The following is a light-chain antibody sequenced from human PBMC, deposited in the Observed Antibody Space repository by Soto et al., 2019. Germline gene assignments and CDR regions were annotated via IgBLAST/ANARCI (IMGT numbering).Light chain of an antibody. J-gene: IGKJ1*01. V-gene: IGKV1-5*01. CDR2: DAS. Sequence: DIQMTQSPSTLSASVGDRVTITCRASQSISSWLAWYQQKPGKAPKLLIYDASSLESGVPSRFSGSGSGTEFTVTISSLQPDDFATYYCQQHNSSPWTFGQGTKVDIK. CDR1: QSISSW. CDR3: QQHNSSPWT.